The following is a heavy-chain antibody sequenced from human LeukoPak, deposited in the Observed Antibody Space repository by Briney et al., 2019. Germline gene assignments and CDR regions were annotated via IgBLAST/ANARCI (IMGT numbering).Heavy chain of an antibody. V-gene: IGHV4-59*08. CDR1: GGSISNYY. CDR3: ARQTGSGLFILP. D-gene: IGHD3/OR15-3a*01. Sequence: SETLSLTCTVSGGSISNYYWNWIRQSPGKGLEWIGFIYYSGSSKYNPSFKSRVTISVDTSKNQFSLKLTSVTAADTAVYYCARQTGSGLFILPGGQGTLVTVSS. J-gene: IGHJ4*02. CDR2: IYYSGSS.